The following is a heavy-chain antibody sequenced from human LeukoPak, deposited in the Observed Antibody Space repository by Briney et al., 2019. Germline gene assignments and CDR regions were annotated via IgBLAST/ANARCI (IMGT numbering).Heavy chain of an antibody. Sequence: SQTLSLTCTVSGGSLSSGSYYWSRIRQPAGKGLEWIGRIYTSGSTNYNPSLKSRVTISVDTSKNQFSLKLSSVTAADTAVYYCARDKGFLEWLFHDYWGQGTLVTVSS. J-gene: IGHJ4*02. V-gene: IGHV4-61*02. D-gene: IGHD3-3*01. CDR3: ARDKGFLEWLFHDY. CDR1: GGSLSSGSYY. CDR2: IYTSGST.